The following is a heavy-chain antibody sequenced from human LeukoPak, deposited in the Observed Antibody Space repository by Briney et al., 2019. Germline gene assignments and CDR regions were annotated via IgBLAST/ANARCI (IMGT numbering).Heavy chain of an antibody. V-gene: IGHV4-34*01. CDR2: INHSGST. CDR1: GGSSSGYY. D-gene: IGHD6-19*01. Sequence: SETLSLTCAVYGGSSSGYYWSWIRQPPGKGLEWIGEINHSGSTNYNPSLKSRVTISVDTSKNQFSLKLSSVTAADTAVYYCARGPLYSSGWYGYYYYGMDVWGQGTTVTVSS. J-gene: IGHJ6*02. CDR3: ARGPLYSSGWYGYYYYGMDV.